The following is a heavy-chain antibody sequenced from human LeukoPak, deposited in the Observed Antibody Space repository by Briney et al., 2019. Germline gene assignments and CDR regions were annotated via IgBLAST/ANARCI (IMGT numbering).Heavy chain of an antibody. CDR1: GGSISSYY. J-gene: IGHJ4*02. V-gene: IGHV4-59*01. CDR3: ARQERADQGIDY. Sequence: SETLSLTCTVSGGSISSYYWSWIRQPPGKGLEWIGYIYYSGSTNYNPSLKSRVTISVDTSKNQFSLKLSSVTAADTAVYYCARQERADQGIDYWGQGTLVTVSS. CDR2: IYYSGST.